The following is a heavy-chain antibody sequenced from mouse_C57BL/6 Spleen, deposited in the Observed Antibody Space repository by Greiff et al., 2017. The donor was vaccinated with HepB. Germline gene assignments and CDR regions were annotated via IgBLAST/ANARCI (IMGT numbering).Heavy chain of an antibody. CDR2: IWWDDDK. V-gene: IGHV8-8*01. Sequence: QVTLKESGPGILQPSQTLSLTCSFSGFSLSTFGMGVGWIRQPSGKGLEWLAHIWWDDDKYYNPALKSRLTISKDTSKNQVFLKIANVDTADTATYYCARMRTTVVATDWYFDDWGTGTTVTVSS. CDR1: GFSLSTFGMG. CDR3: ARMRTTVVATDWYFDD. D-gene: IGHD1-1*01. J-gene: IGHJ1*03.